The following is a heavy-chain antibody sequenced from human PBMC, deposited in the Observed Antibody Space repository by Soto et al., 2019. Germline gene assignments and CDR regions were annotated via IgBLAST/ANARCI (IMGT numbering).Heavy chain of an antibody. D-gene: IGHD6-13*01. CDR3: AREGGQQLVRSMDV. V-gene: IGHV3-48*03. CDR2: ISSSGSTI. J-gene: IGHJ6*02. CDR1: GFTFSSYE. Sequence: EVQLVESGGGLVQPGGSLRLSCAASGFTFSSYEMNWVRQAPGKGLEWVSYISSSGSTIYYADSVKGRFTISRDNAKNSLYLQMNSLRAEDTAVYYCAREGGQQLVRSMDVWGQGTTVTVSS.